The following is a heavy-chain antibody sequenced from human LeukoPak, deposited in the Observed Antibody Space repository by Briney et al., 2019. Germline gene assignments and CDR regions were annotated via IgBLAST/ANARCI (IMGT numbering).Heavy chain of an antibody. J-gene: IGHJ4*02. D-gene: IGHD1-26*01. CDR3: AKDLGAVGARPYFDY. CDR1: GFTFDEYA. V-gene: IGHV3-9*01. CDR2: FSLNSGSI. Sequence: SGGSLRLSCAASGFTFDEYAMHSVRHAPRKGVEWVSRFSLNSGSIDYADSVKGRFTISRDNAKNSLYLQMNSLRAEDTAFYYCAKDLGAVGARPYFDYWGQGTLVTVSS.